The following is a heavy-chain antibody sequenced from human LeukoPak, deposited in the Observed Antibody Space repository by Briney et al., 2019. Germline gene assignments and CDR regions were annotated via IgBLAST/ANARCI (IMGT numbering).Heavy chain of an antibody. CDR1: GFTFSSYS. CDR2: IKGDGSEK. CDR3: ARHFRFLEDY. V-gene: IGHV3-7*01. D-gene: IGHD3-3*01. J-gene: IGHJ4*02. Sequence: GGSLRLSCAASGFTFSSYSMNWVRQAPGKGLEWVGNIKGDGSEKYYVDSVKGRFTISRDNAKNSLYLQMNSLRAEDTAVYYCARHFRFLEDYWGQGTLVTVSS.